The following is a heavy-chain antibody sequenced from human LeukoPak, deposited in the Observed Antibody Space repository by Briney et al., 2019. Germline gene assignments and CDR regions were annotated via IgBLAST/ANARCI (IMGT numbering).Heavy chain of an antibody. D-gene: IGHD1-14*01. CDR3: ARGTERRNSNHWFDP. CDR2: INHSGST. V-gene: IGHV4-34*01. Sequence: SETLSLTCAVYGGSFSGYYWSWIRQPPGKGLEWIGEINHSGSTNYNPSLKSRVTISVDTSKNQFSLKLSSVTAADTAVYYCARGTERRNSNHWFDPWGQGTLVTVSS. J-gene: IGHJ5*02. CDR1: GGSFSGYY.